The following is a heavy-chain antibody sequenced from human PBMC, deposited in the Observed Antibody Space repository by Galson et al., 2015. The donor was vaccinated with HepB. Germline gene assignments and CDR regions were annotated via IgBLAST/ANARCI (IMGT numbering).Heavy chain of an antibody. V-gene: IGHV3-21*01. J-gene: IGHJ4*02. D-gene: IGHD6-6*01. CDR2: ISTSSSYI. CDR1: GFTFSSYN. Sequence: SLRLSCAASGFTFSSYNMNWVRQAPGKGLEWVSSISTSSSYINYADSVKGRFTISSDNAKNSLYLQMNSLRAEDTAVYYCAYIAARMGGDYWGQGTLVTVSS. CDR3: AYIAARMGGDY.